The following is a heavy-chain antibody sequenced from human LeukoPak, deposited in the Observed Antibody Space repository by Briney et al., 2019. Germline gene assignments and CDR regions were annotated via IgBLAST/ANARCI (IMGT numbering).Heavy chain of an antibody. CDR3: ARVSRGWLQYDYFDY. J-gene: IGHJ4*02. V-gene: IGHV4-4*02. D-gene: IGHD5-24*01. CDR1: GGSVSHSNW. CDR2: IYYSGST. Sequence: PSETLSLTCAVSGGSVSHSNWWTWVRQPPGKGLEWIGYIYYSGSTNYNPSLKSRVTISVDTSKNQFSLKLSSVTAADTAVYYCARVSRGWLQYDYFDYWGQGTLVTVSS.